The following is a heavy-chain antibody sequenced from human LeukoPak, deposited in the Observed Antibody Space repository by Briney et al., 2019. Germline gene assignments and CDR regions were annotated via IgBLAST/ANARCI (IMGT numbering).Heavy chain of an antibody. J-gene: IGHJ4*02. V-gene: IGHV3-23*01. CDR3: ANYGGTYWYYFDY. D-gene: IGHD1-26*01. CDR2: ISGSGGNT. Sequence: PGGSLRLSCTTSGFTFSSYAMSWVRQAPAKGLEWVSTISGSGGNTCYADSVKGRFTISRDNSKNTLYLQMNSLRADDTAAYYCANYGGTYWYYFDYWGQGTLVIVSS. CDR1: GFTFSSYA.